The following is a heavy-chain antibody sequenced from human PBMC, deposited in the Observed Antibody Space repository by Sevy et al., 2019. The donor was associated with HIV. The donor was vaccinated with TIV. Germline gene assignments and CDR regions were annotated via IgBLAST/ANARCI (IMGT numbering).Heavy chain of an antibody. CDR1: GFTFDDYA. Sequence: GGSLRLSCTTSGFTFDDYAMSWFRQAPGKGLEWVAFITRNSYEAYGGTTDYAASVKGRFFISSDDSKSVAYLQMNSLKTEDTAVYYCTRGLATADTPEYYFDYWGQGTRVTVSS. CDR2: ITRNSYEAYGGTT. V-gene: IGHV3-49*03. CDR3: TRGLATADTPEYYFDY. D-gene: IGHD5-12*01. J-gene: IGHJ4*02.